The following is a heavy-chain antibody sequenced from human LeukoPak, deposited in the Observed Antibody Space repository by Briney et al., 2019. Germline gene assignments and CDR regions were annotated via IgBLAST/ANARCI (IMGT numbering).Heavy chain of an antibody. CDR3: ARVISHTAGRAFDI. Sequence: GGSLRLSCAASGFTFSSYAMHWVRQAPGKGLEYVSAISSNGGSTYYANSVKGRFTISRGNSKNTLYLQMGSLGAEDMAVYYCARVISHTAGRAFDIWGQGTMVTVSS. CDR1: GFTFSSYA. J-gene: IGHJ3*02. CDR2: ISSNGGST. V-gene: IGHV3-64*01. D-gene: IGHD5-18*01.